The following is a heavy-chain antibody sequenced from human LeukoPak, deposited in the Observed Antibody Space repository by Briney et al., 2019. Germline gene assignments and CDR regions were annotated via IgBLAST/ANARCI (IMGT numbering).Heavy chain of an antibody. Sequence: SQTLSLNCTVSGGSISSGDYYWSWIRQPPGKGLEWIGYIYYSGSTYYNPSLKSRVTISVDTSKNQFSLKLSSVTAADTAVYYCARDDYSSGWNNWFDPWGQGTLVTVSS. CDR1: GGSISSGDYY. V-gene: IGHV4-30-4*01. J-gene: IGHJ5*02. CDR3: ARDDYSSGWNNWFDP. CDR2: IYYSGST. D-gene: IGHD6-19*01.